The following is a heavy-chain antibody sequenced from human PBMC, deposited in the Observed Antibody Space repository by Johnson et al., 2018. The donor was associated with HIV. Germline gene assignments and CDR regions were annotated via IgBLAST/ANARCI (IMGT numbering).Heavy chain of an antibody. D-gene: IGHD6-25*01. CDR2: ISRSGTTI. CDR3: ARVLRGYDAFDI. CDR1: GFTFSSYW. Sequence: QVQLVESGGGLVQPGGSLRLSCAASGFTFSSYWMSWIRQAPGKGLEWVSYISRSGTTIYYADSVQGRFTVSRDNAKNSLYLQMNSLRADDTAVYYCARVLRGYDAFDIWGQGTRVTVSS. J-gene: IGHJ3*02. V-gene: IGHV3-11*04.